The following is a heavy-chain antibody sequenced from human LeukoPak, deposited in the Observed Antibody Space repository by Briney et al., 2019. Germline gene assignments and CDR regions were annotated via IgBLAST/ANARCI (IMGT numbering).Heavy chain of an antibody. V-gene: IGHV3-23*01. J-gene: IGHJ4*02. CDR3: AKGSYYDSSGSFYFDY. CDR2: ISGSGDTT. Sequence: PGGSLRLSCAASGFTFNTYAMSWVRQAPGKGLEWVSGISGSGDTTYYADSVKGRFTISRDNSKNTLYVQVNSLGTEDTAAYYCAKGSYYDSSGSFYFDYWGQGTLVTVSS. D-gene: IGHD3-22*01. CDR1: GFTFNTYA.